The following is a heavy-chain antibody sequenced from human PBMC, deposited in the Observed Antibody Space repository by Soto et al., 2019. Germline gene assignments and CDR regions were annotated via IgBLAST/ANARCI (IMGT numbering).Heavy chain of an antibody. CDR3: ARDYCSGRSCSRSYFDY. V-gene: IGHV4-34*01. J-gene: IGHJ4*02. Sequence: SETLSLTCAVYGGSFSGYYWSWIRQPPGKGLEWIGEINHSGSTSYNPSLKSRVTISVDTSKNQFSLKLSSVTAADTAVYYCARDYCSGRSCSRSYFDYWGQGTLVTVSS. D-gene: IGHD2-15*01. CDR2: INHSGST. CDR1: GGSFSGYY.